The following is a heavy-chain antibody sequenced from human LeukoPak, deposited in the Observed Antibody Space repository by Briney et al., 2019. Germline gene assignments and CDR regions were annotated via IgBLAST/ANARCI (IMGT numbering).Heavy chain of an antibody. CDR1: GFTFSSYS. CDR2: ISSSSSYI. Sequence: GGSLRLSCAASGFTFSSYSMNWVRQAPGKGLEWVSSISSSSSYIYYADSVKGRFTISRDNAKNSLYLQMNSLRAEDTAVYYCARGVSHDYGDYSYAFDIWGQGTMVTVSS. D-gene: IGHD4-17*01. V-gene: IGHV3-21*01. CDR3: ARGVSHDYGDYSYAFDI. J-gene: IGHJ3*02.